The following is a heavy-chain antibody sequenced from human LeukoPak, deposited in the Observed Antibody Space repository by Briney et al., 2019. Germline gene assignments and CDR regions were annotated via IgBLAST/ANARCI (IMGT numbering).Heavy chain of an antibody. CDR3: AKGAGRGYCSGGSCDYFDY. CDR2: ISGSGGST. D-gene: IGHD2-15*01. CDR1: GFTFSSYA. V-gene: IGHV3-23*01. J-gene: IGHJ4*02. Sequence: GGSLRLSCAASGFTFSSYAMSWVRQAPGKGLEWVSAISGSGGSTYYADSVKGRFTISRDNSKNTLYLQMNSLRAEDTAVYYCAKGAGRGYCSGGSCDYFDYWCQGTLVTVSS.